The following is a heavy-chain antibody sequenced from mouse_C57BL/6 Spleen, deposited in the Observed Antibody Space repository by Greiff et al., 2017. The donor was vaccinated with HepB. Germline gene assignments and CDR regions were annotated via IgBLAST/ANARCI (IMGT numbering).Heavy chain of an antibody. CDR2: IDPSDSYT. CDR1: GYTFTSYW. Sequence: VQLQQSGAELVMPGASVKLSCKASGYTFTSYWMHWVKQRPGQGLEWIGEIDPSDSYTNYNQKFKGKSTLTVDKSSSTAYLQLSSLTSEDSAVYYCARKGYGNYFDVWGTGTTVTVSS. D-gene: IGHD2-1*01. J-gene: IGHJ1*03. V-gene: IGHV1-69*01. CDR3: ARKGYGNYFDV.